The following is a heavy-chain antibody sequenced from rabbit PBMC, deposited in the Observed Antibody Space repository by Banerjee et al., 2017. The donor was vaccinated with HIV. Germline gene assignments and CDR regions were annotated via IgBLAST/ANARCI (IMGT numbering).Heavy chain of an antibody. V-gene: IGHV1S45*01. J-gene: IGHJ6*01. D-gene: IGHD1-1*01. Sequence: QEQLVESGGGLVQPEGSLTLTCTASGFSFSSGYYMCWVRQAPGKGLEWIACINTSSGNTVYASWAKGRFTISKTSSTTVTLQMTSLTAADTATYFCARFFPPDSAYYDLWGPGTLVTVS. CDR1: GFSFSSGYY. CDR3: ARFFPPDSAYYDL. CDR2: INTSSGNT.